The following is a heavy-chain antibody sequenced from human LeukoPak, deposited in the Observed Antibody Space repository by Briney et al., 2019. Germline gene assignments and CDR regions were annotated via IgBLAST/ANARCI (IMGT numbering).Heavy chain of an antibody. CDR1: GFTFSSYS. CDR3: AKDKLFRGVITGFDP. Sequence: GGSLRLSCAASGFTFSSYSMNWVRQAPGKGLEWVSYISSSSSTIYYADSVKGRFTISRDNAKNSLNLQMNSLRPDDTALYYCAKDKLFRGVITGFDPWGQGTLVTVSS. D-gene: IGHD3-10*01. CDR2: ISSSSSTI. V-gene: IGHV3-48*04. J-gene: IGHJ5*02.